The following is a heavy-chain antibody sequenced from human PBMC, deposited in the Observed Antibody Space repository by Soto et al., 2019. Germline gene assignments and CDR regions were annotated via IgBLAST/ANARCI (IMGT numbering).Heavy chain of an antibody. V-gene: IGHV4-4*02. CDR2: IYHSGST. CDR3: ARARYYYGSGSYLLDY. D-gene: IGHD3-10*01. CDR1: GGSISSSNW. J-gene: IGHJ4*02. Sequence: SETLSLTCAVSGGSISSSNWWSWVRQPPGKGLEWIGEIYHSGSTNYNPSLKSRVTISVDKSKNQFSLKLSSVTAADTAVYYCARARYYYGSGSYLLDYRGQVTLVTVS.